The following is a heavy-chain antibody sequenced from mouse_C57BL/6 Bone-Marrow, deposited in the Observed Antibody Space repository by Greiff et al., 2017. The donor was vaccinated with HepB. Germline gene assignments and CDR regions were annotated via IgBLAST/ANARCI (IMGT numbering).Heavy chain of an antibody. CDR1: GYTFTSYW. CDR3: ARWGVVAPYAMDY. V-gene: IGHV1-64*01. D-gene: IGHD1-1*01. J-gene: IGHJ4*01. Sequence: QVQLQQSGAELVKPGASVKLSCKASGYTFTSYWMHWVKQRPGQGLEWIGMIHPNSGSTNYNEKFKSKATLTVDKSSSTAYMQLSSLTSEDSAVYYCARWGVVAPYAMDYWGQGTSVTVSS. CDR2: IHPNSGST.